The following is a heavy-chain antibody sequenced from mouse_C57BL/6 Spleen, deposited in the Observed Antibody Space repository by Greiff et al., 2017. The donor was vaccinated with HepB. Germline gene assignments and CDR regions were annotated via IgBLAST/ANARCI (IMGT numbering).Heavy chain of an antibody. Sequence: VQLQQSGPVLVKPGASVKMSCKASGYTFTDYYMNWVKQSHGKSLEWIGVINPYNGGTSYNQKFKGKATLTVDKSSSTAYMELNSLTSEDSAVYYCARGYGSSYAWFAYWGQGTLVTVSA. V-gene: IGHV1-19*01. D-gene: IGHD1-1*01. CDR3: ARGYGSSYAWFAY. CDR2: INPYNGGT. CDR1: GYTFTDYY. J-gene: IGHJ3*01.